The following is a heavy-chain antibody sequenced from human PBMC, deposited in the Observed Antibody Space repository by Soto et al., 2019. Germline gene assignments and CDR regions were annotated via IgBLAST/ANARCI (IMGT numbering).Heavy chain of an antibody. CDR1: GFTFSSYG. CDR3: AKSRRWEEYYFDY. Sequence: GGSLRLSCAASGFTFSSYGRHWVRQAPGKGLEWVAVISYDGSNKYYADSVKGRFTISRDNSKNTLYLQMNSLRAEDTAVYYCAKSRRWEEYYFDYWGQGTLVTVSS. D-gene: IGHD1-26*01. J-gene: IGHJ4*02. V-gene: IGHV3-30*18. CDR2: ISYDGSNK.